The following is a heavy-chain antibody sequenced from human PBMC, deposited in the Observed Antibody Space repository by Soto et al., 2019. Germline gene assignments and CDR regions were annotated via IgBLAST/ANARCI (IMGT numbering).Heavy chain of an antibody. D-gene: IGHD1-26*01. V-gene: IGHV3-23*04. CDR3: ARSRGDMLRWFDP. CDR1: GFTFSSYY. Sequence: EVQLVESGGVLVQPGGSLRLSCAASGFTFSSYYMSWVRQAQGKGLEWVSAISGSGGSTYYADSVKGRFTISRDNSKNTLYLQMNSLRAEDTAVYYCARSRGDMLRWFDPWGQGTLVTVSS. CDR2: ISGSGGST. J-gene: IGHJ5*02.